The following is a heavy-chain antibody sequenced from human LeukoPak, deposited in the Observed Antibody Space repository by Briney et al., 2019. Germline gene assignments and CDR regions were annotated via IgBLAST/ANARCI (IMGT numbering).Heavy chain of an antibody. CDR1: GFTFSSYS. Sequence: GGSLRLSCAASGFTFSSYSMNWVRRSPGKGLEWVSSISSSSSYIYYVDSVKGRFTISRDNSKNTLYLQMDSLTAEDTAMYYCAKATGTLDNWGQGTLVTVST. J-gene: IGHJ4*02. V-gene: IGHV3-21*04. D-gene: IGHD1-1*01. CDR3: AKATGTLDN. CDR2: ISSSSSYI.